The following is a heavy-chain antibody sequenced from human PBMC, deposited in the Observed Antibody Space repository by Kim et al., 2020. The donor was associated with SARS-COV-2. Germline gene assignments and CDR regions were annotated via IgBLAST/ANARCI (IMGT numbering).Heavy chain of an antibody. J-gene: IGHJ4*02. D-gene: IGHD4-17*01. CDR3: AKGGYGDLSFDY. Sequence: YYADSVKGRFTNSRQNSKNTLYLQMNSLRAEDTAVYYCAKGGYGDLSFDYWGQGTLVTVSS. V-gene: IGHV3-53*04.